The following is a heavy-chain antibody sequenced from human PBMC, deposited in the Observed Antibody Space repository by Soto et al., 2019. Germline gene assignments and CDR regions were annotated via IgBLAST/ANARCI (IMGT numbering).Heavy chain of an antibody. D-gene: IGHD3-3*01. V-gene: IGHV1-8*01. Sequence: ASVKVSCKASGYTFTSYDINWVRQATGQGLEWMGWMNPNSGNTGYAQKFQGRVTMTRNTSISTAYMELSSLRSEDTAVYYCAGGPITIFGVVIRYYYYGMDVWGQGTAVTVSS. CDR3: AGGPITIFGVVIRYYYYGMDV. CDR1: GYTFTSYD. CDR2: MNPNSGNT. J-gene: IGHJ6*02.